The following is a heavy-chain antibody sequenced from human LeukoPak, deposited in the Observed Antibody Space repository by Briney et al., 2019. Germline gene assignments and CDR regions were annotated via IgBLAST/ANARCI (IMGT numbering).Heavy chain of an antibody. CDR2: ISYDGSNK. V-gene: IGHV3-30-3*01. J-gene: IGHJ3*02. Sequence: PGGSLRLSCAASGFTFSSYAMHWVRQAPGKGLEWVAVISYDGSNKYYADSVKGRFTISRDNSKNTLYLQMNSLRAEDTAVYYCARVALGSPDAFDIRGQGTMVTVSS. D-gene: IGHD3-16*01. CDR3: ARVALGSPDAFDI. CDR1: GFTFSSYA.